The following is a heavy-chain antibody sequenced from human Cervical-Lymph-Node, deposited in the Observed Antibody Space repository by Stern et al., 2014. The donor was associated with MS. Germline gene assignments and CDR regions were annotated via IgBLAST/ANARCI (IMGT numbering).Heavy chain of an antibody. D-gene: IGHD4-17*01. Sequence: VQLVQSGADVKKPGASVKVSCKASGNTFTTYYLHWVRQAPGQGLECMGVINPSGGSPTYAQKFQGRVTMTRDTSTSTVYMELSGLRSEDTAVYYCARDRGVTSYYYYGMDVWGQGTTVIVSS. J-gene: IGHJ6*02. V-gene: IGHV1-46*01. CDR2: INPSGGSP. CDR1: GNTFTTYY. CDR3: ARDRGVTSYYYYGMDV.